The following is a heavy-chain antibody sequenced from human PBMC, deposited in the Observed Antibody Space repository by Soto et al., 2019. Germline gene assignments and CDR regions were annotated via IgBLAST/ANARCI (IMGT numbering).Heavy chain of an antibody. CDR3: ARHTPAISISDH. Sequence: QLQLQESGPGLVKPSETLSLTCTVSGGSISSSSYYWGWIRLPPGKGLEWIGSIYYSGSTYYNPSLKSRVTISVDTSKNQFSLKLSSVTAADTAVYYCARHTPAISISDHWGQGTLVTVSS. D-gene: IGHD3-3*01. V-gene: IGHV4-39*01. J-gene: IGHJ4*02. CDR2: IYYSGST. CDR1: GGSISSSSYY.